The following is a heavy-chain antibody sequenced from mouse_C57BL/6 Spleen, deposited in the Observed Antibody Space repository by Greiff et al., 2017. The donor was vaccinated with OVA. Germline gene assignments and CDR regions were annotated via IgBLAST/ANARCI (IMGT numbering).Heavy chain of an antibody. CDR3: ARNGVTTVREYYFDY. J-gene: IGHJ2*01. CDR2: IWSGGST. CDR1: GFSFTSYG. D-gene: IGHD1-1*01. V-gene: IGHV2-2*01. Sequence: QVQLQQSGPGLVQPSQTLSITCTASGFSFTSYGVHWVRQSPGKGLEWLGVIWSGGSTDYNAAFITRLSISTDNSKSQVFFKMNSLQADDTAIYYCARNGVTTVREYYFDYWGQGTTLTVSS.